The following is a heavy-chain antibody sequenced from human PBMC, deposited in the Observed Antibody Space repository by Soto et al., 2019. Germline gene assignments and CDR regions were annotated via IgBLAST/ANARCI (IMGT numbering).Heavy chain of an antibody. D-gene: IGHD3-22*01. V-gene: IGHV5-51*01. CDR2: IYPGDSDT. CDR1: GYSFTSYW. J-gene: IGHJ6*02. Sequence: PGESLKISCKGSGYSFTSYWIGWVRQMPGKGLEWMGIIYPGDSDTRYSPSFQGQVTISADKSISTAYLQWSSLKASDTAMYYCARHVSSRPDSSGYYPGDYYYYGMDVWGQGTTVTVSS. CDR3: ARHVSSRPDSSGYYPGDYYYYGMDV.